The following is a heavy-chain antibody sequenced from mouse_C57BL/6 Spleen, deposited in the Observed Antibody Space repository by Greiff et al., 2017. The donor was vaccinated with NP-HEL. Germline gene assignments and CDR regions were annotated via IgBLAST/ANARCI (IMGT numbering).Heavy chain of an antibody. CDR2: IDPETGGT. J-gene: IGHJ2*01. CDR1: GYTFTDYE. V-gene: IGHV1-15*01. Sequence: QVQLKESGAELVRPGASVTLSCKASGYTFTDYEMHWVKQTPVHGLEWIGAIDPETGGTAYNQKFKGKAILTADKSSSTAYLELRSLTSEDSAVYYCTRWGGNYVDYWGKGTTLTVSS. CDR3: TRWGGNYVDY.